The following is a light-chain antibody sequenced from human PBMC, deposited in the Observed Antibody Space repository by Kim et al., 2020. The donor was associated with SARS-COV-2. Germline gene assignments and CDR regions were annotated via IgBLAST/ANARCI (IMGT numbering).Light chain of an antibody. Sequence: SPGESATLSCRDSQSFRGNYLAWYQQKPGQAPRLLIYGASNRAAGFPDRFSGSGSGTDFTLTISGLEPEDSAVYYCQQYATSPITFGQGTRLEIK. CDR3: QQYATSPIT. V-gene: IGKV3-20*01. J-gene: IGKJ5*01. CDR2: GAS. CDR1: QSFRGNY.